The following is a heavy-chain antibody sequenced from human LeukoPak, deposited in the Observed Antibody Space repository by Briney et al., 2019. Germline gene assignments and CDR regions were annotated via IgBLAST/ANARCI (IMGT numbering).Heavy chain of an antibody. J-gene: IGHJ6*03. CDR1: GFTFSSYW. CDR3: ARASEYSSSWFYYYYYYMDV. CDR2: IKQDGSEK. D-gene: IGHD6-13*01. Sequence: GGSLRLSCAASGFTFSSYWMSWVRQAPGKGLEWVANIKQDGSEKYYVDSVKGRFTISRDNAKNSLYLQMNSLRAEDTAVYYCARASEYSSSWFYYYYYYMDVWGKGTTVTVSS. V-gene: IGHV3-7*01.